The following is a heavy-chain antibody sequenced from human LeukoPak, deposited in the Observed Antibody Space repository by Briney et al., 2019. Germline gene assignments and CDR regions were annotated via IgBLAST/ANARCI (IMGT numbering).Heavy chain of an antibody. J-gene: IGHJ6*03. V-gene: IGHV1-18*01. CDR3: ARSTLQLWSPYYYMDV. CDR2: ISVYNGNT. D-gene: IGHD5-18*01. CDR1: GYTFTNCG. Sequence: ASVKVSCKASGYTFTNCGISWVRQAPGQGLEWMGWISVYNGNTNYAQKFQGRVTMTTDTSTNTAYMELRSLRSDDTAMYYCARSTLQLWSPYYYMDVWGKGTTVTVSS.